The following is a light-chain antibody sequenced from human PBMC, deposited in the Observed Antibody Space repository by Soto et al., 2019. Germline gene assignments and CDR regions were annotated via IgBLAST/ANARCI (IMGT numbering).Light chain of an antibody. V-gene: IGLV1-44*01. J-gene: IGLJ2*01. Sequence: QSVLTQPPSASGTPGQRVTISCSGSSSNIGSNTVNWYQQLPGTAPKLLIYSNNQRPSGVPDRFSGSKSGTSASLAISGRQSEDEADYYCAAWDDSLKMVFGGGTKVTVL. CDR3: AAWDDSLKMV. CDR2: SNN. CDR1: SSNIGSNT.